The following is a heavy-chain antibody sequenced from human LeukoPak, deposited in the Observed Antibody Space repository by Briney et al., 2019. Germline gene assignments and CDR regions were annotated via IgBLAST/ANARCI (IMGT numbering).Heavy chain of an antibody. CDR3: AKRNGVGTTERYFDY. D-gene: IGHD1-26*01. CDR1: GFTFSSYV. Sequence: QAGGSLRLSCAASGFTFSSYVMSWVRQAPGKGLEWVSAISGSGDSTYYADSVKGRFTISRDNSKNTLYLQMNSLRAEDTAVYYCAKRNGVGTTERYFDYWGQGTLVTVSS. V-gene: IGHV3-23*01. J-gene: IGHJ4*02. CDR2: ISGSGDST.